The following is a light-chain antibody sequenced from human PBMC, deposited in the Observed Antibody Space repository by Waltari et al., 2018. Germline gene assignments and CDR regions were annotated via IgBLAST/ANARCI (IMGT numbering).Light chain of an antibody. Sequence: EIVLTQSPATLSLSPGERAHLSCRASQSVNWYLAWYQQTPGQAPRLLIFDTSDRATGIPARFSGSGSETDFTLTISSLEPDDSAVYYCQQRRNWPLTFGGGTKVEIK. V-gene: IGKV3-11*01. CDR2: DTS. CDR3: QQRRNWPLT. CDR1: QSVNWY. J-gene: IGKJ4*01.